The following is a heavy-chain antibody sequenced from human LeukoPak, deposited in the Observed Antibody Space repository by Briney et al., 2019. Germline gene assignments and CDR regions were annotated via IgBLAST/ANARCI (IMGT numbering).Heavy chain of an antibody. D-gene: IGHD4-17*01. J-gene: IGHJ4*02. Sequence: GGSLRLSCAASGFTFSSYEMNWVRQAPGKGLEWVSYISSSGSTIYYADSVKGRFTISRDNAKNSLYLQMNSLRAEDTAIYYCARDDPESTTTPFGYWGQGTLVTVSS. CDR2: ISSSGSTI. V-gene: IGHV3-48*03. CDR3: ARDDPESTTTPFGY. CDR1: GFTFSSYE.